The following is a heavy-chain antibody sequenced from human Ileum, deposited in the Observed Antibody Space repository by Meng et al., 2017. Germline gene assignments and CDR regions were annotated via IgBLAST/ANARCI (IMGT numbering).Heavy chain of an antibody. CDR2: LNNDGSTT. D-gene: IGHD2-15*01. J-gene: IGHJ4*02. CDR3: VRGWSACDY. CDR1: GFTLSGYW. Sequence: GGSLRLSCAVSGFTLSGYWMHWVRQVPGKGLVWVSDLNNDGSTTRYADSVKGRFTISRDSAKNTLFLQMNSMRGDVTAVYYCVRGWSACDYWGQGTLVTVSS. V-gene: IGHV3-74*01.